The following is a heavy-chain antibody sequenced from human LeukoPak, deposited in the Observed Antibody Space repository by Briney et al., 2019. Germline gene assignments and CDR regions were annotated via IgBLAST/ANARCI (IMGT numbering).Heavy chain of an antibody. D-gene: IGHD3-3*01. CDR2: ISYDGSNK. V-gene: IGHV3-30-3*01. Sequence: GGSLRLSCAASGFTFSSYAMHWVRQAPGKGLEWVAVISYDGSNKYYADSVKGRFTISRDSSKNTLYLQMNSLRAEDTAVYYCARSATRFLEILYWGQGTLVTVSS. CDR1: GFTFSSYA. J-gene: IGHJ4*02. CDR3: ARSATRFLEILY.